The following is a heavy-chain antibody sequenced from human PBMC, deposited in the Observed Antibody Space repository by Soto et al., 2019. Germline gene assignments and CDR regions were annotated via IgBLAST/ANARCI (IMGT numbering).Heavy chain of an antibody. V-gene: IGHV1-46*01. CDR1: GYTFTSYY. CDR2: INPSGGST. J-gene: IGHJ6*04. CDR3: ARPQKLVFHYYYGMDA. D-gene: IGHD6-6*01. Sequence: ASVKVSCKASGYTFTSYYMHWVRQAPGQGLEWMGIINPSGGSTSYAQKFQGRVTMTRDTSTSTVYMELSSLRSEDTAVYYCARPQKLVFHYYYGMDAGGKGTRVTVPS.